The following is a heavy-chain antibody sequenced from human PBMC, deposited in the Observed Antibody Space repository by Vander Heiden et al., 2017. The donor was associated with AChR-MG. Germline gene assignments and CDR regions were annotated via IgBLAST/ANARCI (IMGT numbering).Heavy chain of an antibody. CDR1: GVSVYNYY. V-gene: IGHV4-4*07. J-gene: IGHJ3*01. D-gene: IGHD6-19*01. CDR2: IYASGST. CDR3: AKGLAVAADDGFDV. Sequence: QVQLQESGPGLVKVSETLSLTCTVSGVSVYNYYWSWIRRRAGKGLEWIGRIYASGSTHYNPSLKSRVTMSVDTSENQFSLRLRSVTAADTAVYYCAKGLAVAADDGFDVWGQGSMVTVSS.